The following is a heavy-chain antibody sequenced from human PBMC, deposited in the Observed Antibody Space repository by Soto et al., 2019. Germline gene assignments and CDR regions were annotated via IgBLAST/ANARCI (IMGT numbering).Heavy chain of an antibody. Sequence: EVHLVESGGGLVQPGGSLRLSCAASGFTFSSSWMHWVRQAPGKGLVWVSRINGDESRTNYADSVKGRFTISRDNAKNTLYLEMNSLRAEDTALYYCARGPTGWYGSDYWGQGTLVTVSS. CDR3: ARGPTGWYGSDY. CDR1: GFTFSSSW. V-gene: IGHV3-74*01. D-gene: IGHD3-10*01. J-gene: IGHJ4*02. CDR2: INGDESRT.